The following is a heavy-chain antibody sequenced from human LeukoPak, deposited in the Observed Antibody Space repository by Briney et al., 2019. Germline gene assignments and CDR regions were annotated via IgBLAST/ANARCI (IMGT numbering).Heavy chain of an antibody. D-gene: IGHD4-23*01. CDR1: GGSFSDSY. J-gene: IGHJ4*02. CDR3: ARGSNSVAY. Sequence: SETLSLTCAVYGGSFSDSYWSWIRQPPGEGLEWIGEINHDGATNYNPSLKSRVTILVDTSKNQLSLNLSSVTAADTAVYYCARGSNSVAYWGQGTLVTVSP. V-gene: IGHV4-34*01. CDR2: INHDGAT.